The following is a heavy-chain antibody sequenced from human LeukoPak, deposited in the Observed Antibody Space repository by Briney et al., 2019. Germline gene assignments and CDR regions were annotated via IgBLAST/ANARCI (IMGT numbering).Heavy chain of an antibody. D-gene: IGHD3-22*01. V-gene: IGHV3-15*01. J-gene: IGHJ3*01. CDR1: GFSISIAW. Sequence: PGGSLRLSCAASGFSISIAWMSWVRQAPGKGLEWVGRIKSKGDGETRDYAAPVKDRFITSRDDSKNMLYLQMNSLKTEDTAIYYCAAVGEWLSNAFNLWGQGTMVTVSA. CDR2: IKSKGDGETR. CDR3: AAVGEWLSNAFNL.